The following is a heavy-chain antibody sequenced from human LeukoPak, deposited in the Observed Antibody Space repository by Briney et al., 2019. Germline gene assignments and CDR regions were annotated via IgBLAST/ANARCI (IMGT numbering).Heavy chain of an antibody. V-gene: IGHV4-39*07. J-gene: IGHJ4*02. D-gene: IGHD3-16*01. Sequence: SETLSLTCTVSGGSISSSSYYWGWIRQPPGKGLEWIGSIYYSGSTYYNPSLKSRVTISVDKSKNQFSLKLSSVTAADTAVYYCARDWGYYFDYWGQGTLVTVSS. CDR2: IYYSGST. CDR1: GGSISSSSYY. CDR3: ARDWGYYFDY.